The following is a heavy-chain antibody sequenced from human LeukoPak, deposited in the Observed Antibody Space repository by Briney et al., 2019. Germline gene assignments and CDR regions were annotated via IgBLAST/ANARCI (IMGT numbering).Heavy chain of an antibody. D-gene: IGHD6-19*01. CDR1: GGSISSYY. CDR2: IYYSGST. CDR3: ARDTRAGHDAFDI. Sequence: SETLSLTCTVSGGSISSYYWSWIRQPPGKGLEWIGYIYYSGSTNYNPSLKSRVTISVDTSKNQFSLKLSSVTAADTAVYYCARDTRAGHDAFDIWGQGTMVTVSS. J-gene: IGHJ3*02. V-gene: IGHV4-59*01.